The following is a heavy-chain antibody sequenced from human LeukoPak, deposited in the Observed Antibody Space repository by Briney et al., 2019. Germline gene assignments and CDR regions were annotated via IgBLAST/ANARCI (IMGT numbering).Heavy chain of an antibody. CDR1: GFTFRSYA. V-gene: IGHV3-23*01. CDR2: LSGNGEIT. CDR3: AKDREYIYGPNCFDS. Sequence: GGSLRLSCEAAGFTFRSYAMSWVRQAPGKGLEWVSGLSGNGEITYYADSVKGRFTISRDNSKDTLSLHLSSLRAEDTAVYYCAKDREYIYGPNCFDSWGRGTLVTVSS. J-gene: IGHJ4*02. D-gene: IGHD5-18*01.